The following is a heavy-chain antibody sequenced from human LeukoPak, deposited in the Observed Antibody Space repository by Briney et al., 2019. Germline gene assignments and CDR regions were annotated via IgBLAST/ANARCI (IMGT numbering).Heavy chain of an antibody. CDR3: ARVCSSTSCYFKTRNWFDP. CDR1: GFTFSSYW. V-gene: IGHV3-7*01. Sequence: PGGSLRLSCAASGFTFSSYWMGWVRQAPGKGLEWVANIKQDGSEKYYVDSVKGRFTISRDNAKNSLYLQMNSLRAEVTAVYYCARVCSSTSCYFKTRNWFDPWGQGTLVTVSS. D-gene: IGHD2-2*01. J-gene: IGHJ5*02. CDR2: IKQDGSEK.